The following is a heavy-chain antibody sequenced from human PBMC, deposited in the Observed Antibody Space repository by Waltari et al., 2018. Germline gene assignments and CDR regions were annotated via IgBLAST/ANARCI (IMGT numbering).Heavy chain of an antibody. J-gene: IGHJ4*02. D-gene: IGHD3-16*01. Sequence: EVQLVESGGGLVKPGGSLRLSCEASGFTFSGYSMNWVRHAPGKGLEWVSSISGDRRILYYAASVNGRFTISSDDAKNSLYLQMNSLRVEDTAVYYCARDRRGYFDYWGPGTLVSVSS. V-gene: IGHV3-21*01. CDR1: GFTFSGYS. CDR3: ARDRRGYFDY. CDR2: ISGDRRIL.